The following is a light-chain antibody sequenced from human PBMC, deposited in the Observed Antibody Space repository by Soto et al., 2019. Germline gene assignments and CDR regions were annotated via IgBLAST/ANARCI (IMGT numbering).Light chain of an antibody. CDR1: QSLLHSNGKNY. Sequence: DIVMTQSPLPLSVTPGEPASISCRSSQSLLHSNGKNYLDWYLQKPGQSPQLLIYFGSDRASGVPARFSGSGSGTDFTLQISRVEAEDVGVYFCKQALQLPWTFGQGTKVEIK. J-gene: IGKJ1*01. CDR2: FGS. CDR3: KQALQLPWT. V-gene: IGKV2-28*01.